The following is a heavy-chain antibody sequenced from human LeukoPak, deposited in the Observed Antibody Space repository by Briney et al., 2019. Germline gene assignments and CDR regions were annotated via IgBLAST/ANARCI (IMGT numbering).Heavy chain of an antibody. V-gene: IGHV6-1*01. D-gene: IGHD2-2*02. CDR1: GDSVSSNSAA. CDR3: ARDGFDCSSTSCYIGNAFDI. J-gene: IGHJ3*02. CDR2: TYYRSKWYN. Sequence: SQTLSLTCAISGDSVSSNSAAWNWIRQSPSRGLEWLGRTYYRSKWYNDYAVSVKSRITINPDTSKNQLSLQLNSVTPEDTAVYYCARDGFDCSSTSCYIGNAFDIWGQGTMVTVSS.